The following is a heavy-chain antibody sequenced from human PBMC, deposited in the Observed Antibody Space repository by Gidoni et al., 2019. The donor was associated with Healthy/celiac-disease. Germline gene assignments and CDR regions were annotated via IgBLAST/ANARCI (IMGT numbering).Heavy chain of an antibody. J-gene: IGHJ5*02. V-gene: IGHV1-18*01. D-gene: IGHD2-2*02. CDR3: ARDLPSLYCSSTSCYTGREGGFDP. CDR1: GYTFTSYG. CDR2: ISAYNGNT. Sequence: QVQLVQSGAEVKKPGASVKVSCKASGYTFTSYGISWVRQAPGQGLEWMGWISAYNGNTNYAQKLQGRVTMTTDTSTSTAYMELRSLRSDDTAVYYCARDLPSLYCSSTSCYTGREGGFDPWGQGTLVTVSS.